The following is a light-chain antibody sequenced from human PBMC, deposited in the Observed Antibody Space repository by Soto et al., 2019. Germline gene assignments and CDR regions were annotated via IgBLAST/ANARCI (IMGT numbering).Light chain of an antibody. J-gene: IGKJ1*01. CDR1: RTVEKNY. Sequence: ENVLTQSPGTLSLSPGERATLSCRASRTVEKNYLAWYQQRPGQAPRLLVDDATRGVAGIPDRFSGSGSGRDFNLTIRRLEPEDFAVYYCQQCAISPRTFGPGTKVEIK. CDR3: QQCAISPRT. CDR2: DAT. V-gene: IGKV3-20*01.